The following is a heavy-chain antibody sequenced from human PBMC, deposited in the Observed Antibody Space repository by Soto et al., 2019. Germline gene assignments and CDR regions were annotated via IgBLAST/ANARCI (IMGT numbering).Heavy chain of an antibody. Sequence: GWSVRLSWSASGFTFSSGGMHSLRQSPGKGLAGVAVISYDGSNKYYADSVKGLFTISRDNSKNTLYLQMNSLSAEATAVYYCANDQGGTWILPRLVYWGQGTPVTVSS. D-gene: IGHD5-18*01. CDR3: ANDQGGTWILPRLVY. CDR2: ISYDGSNK. V-gene: IGHV3-30*18. J-gene: IGHJ4*02. CDR1: GFTFSSGG.